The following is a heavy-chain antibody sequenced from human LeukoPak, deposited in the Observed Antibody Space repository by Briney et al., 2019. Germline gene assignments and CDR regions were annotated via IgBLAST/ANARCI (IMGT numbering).Heavy chain of an antibody. J-gene: IGHJ6*02. CDR2: ISYDGSNK. Sequence: GGSLRLSCAASGFTFSSYAMPWVRQAPGKGLEWVAVISYDGSNKYYADSVKGRFTISRDNSKNTLYLQMNSLRAEDTAVYYCAAGSGSYYPDYYGMDVWGQGTTVTVS. V-gene: IGHV3-30-3*01. CDR3: AAGSGSYYPDYYGMDV. CDR1: GFTFSSYA. D-gene: IGHD3-10*01.